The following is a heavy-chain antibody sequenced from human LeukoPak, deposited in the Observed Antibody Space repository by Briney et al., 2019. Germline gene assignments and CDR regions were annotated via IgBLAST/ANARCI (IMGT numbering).Heavy chain of an antibody. D-gene: IGHD4-17*01. CDR1: GYSFSDNY. CDR3: AREVYGDSSFDY. Sequence: ASVKVSCKASGYSFSDNYMHWVRQAPGQGLEWMGWINPNTGGTNYAQKFQGRVTMTRDTSTSTAYLELSRLRSDDTAVYYCAREVYGDSSFDYWGQGTLLTVSS. V-gene: IGHV1-2*02. CDR2: INPNTGGT. J-gene: IGHJ4*02.